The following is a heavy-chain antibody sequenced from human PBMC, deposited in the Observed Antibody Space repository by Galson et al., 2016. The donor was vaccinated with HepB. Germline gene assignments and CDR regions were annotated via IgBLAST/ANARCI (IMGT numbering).Heavy chain of an antibody. J-gene: IGHJ6*03. CDR2: IHYSGNS. CDR3: ARHSGYKYEDYYMDV. CDR1: GGSISTNTYY. Sequence: SETLSLTCTVSGGSISTNTYYWAWIRQPPGKGLEWLASIHYSGNSYYKPSVTSRVTISVDTSRSQFSLKVRSVTAADTALYLCARHSGYKYEDYYMDVWGNGTTVTVSS. V-gene: IGHV4-39*01. D-gene: IGHD5-18*01.